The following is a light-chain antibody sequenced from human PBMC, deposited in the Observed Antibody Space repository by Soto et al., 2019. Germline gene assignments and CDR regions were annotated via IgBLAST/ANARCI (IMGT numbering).Light chain of an antibody. Sequence: EIVMTQSPATLSVSPGERATLSCRASQSVSGNFAWYQQKPGQAPRLLISGASTRATGIPARFSGSGSGTEFTLTISSRQSEDFAGYYCQQYNNWPPYTFGQGTKRESK. V-gene: IGKV3-15*01. CDR3: QQYNNWPPYT. CDR1: QSVSGN. J-gene: IGKJ2*01. CDR2: GAS.